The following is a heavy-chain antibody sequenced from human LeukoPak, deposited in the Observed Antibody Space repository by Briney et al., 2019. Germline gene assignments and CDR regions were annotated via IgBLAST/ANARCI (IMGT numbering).Heavy chain of an antibody. J-gene: IGHJ4*02. CDR2: IKQDGSEK. V-gene: IGHV3-7*01. CDR3: ARPPGSGSYYSLSFYYFDY. CDR1: GFTFSSYW. Sequence: GGSLRLSCAASGFTFSSYWMSWVRQAPGKGLEWVANIKQDGSEKHYVDSVKGRFTISRDNTKNSLYLQMNSLRAEDTAVYYCARPPGSGSYYSLSFYYFDYWGQGTLVTVSS. D-gene: IGHD3-10*01.